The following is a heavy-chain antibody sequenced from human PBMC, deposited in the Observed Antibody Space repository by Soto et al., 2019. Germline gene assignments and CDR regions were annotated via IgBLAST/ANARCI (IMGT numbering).Heavy chain of an antibody. CDR3: AKGPEKYCSSTSCYSDY. CDR1: GFTFSSYA. Sequence: GGSLRLSCAASGFTFSSYAMSWVRQAPGKGLEWVSAISGSGGSTYYADSVKGRFTISRDNSKNTLYLQMNSLRAEDTAVYYCAKGPEKYCSSTSCYSDYWGQGTLVTVSS. V-gene: IGHV3-23*01. D-gene: IGHD2-2*01. CDR2: ISGSGGST. J-gene: IGHJ4*02.